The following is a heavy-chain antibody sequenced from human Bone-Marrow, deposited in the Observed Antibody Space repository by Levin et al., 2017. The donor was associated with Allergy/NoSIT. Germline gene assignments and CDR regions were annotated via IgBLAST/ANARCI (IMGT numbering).Heavy chain of an antibody. CDR1: GYSFTSYW. CDR3: ARRGSNWDGFDY. V-gene: IGHV5-51*01. CDR2: INPRDSDI. J-gene: IGHJ4*02. Sequence: GGSLRLSCKGSGYSFTSYWIGWVRQMPGKGLEWLGMINPRDSDIRYSQSFQGQVTISADKSINTAYLHWSSLNVPDTAIYYCARRGSNWDGFDYWGQGTLVPVSS. D-gene: IGHD1-1*01.